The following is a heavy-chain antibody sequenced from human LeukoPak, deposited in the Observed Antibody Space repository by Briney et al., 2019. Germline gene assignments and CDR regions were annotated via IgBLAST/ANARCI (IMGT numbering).Heavy chain of an antibody. CDR2: MSGGGLST. D-gene: IGHD6-6*01. CDR1: DSNIGTYA. J-gene: IGHJ4*02. Sequence: HTGGSLRLSCGAPDSNIGTYAVTWVRQVPGKGLEWVSGMSGGGLSTYYARSVKGRFTISRDTSKNTFYLEMNSLGADDTALYYCAKDRISGQGGAARILDYWGQGILVIVSS. V-gene: IGHV3-23*01. CDR3: AKDRISGQGGAARILDY.